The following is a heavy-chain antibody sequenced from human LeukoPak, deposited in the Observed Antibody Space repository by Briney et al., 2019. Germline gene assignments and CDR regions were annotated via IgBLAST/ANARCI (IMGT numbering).Heavy chain of an antibody. D-gene: IGHD3-10*01. CDR3: AKGYGSGSYSIDY. J-gene: IGHJ4*02. V-gene: IGHV3-30*18. CDR2: ISYDGSNK. Sequence: GSLRLSCAASGFTFGNYGIHWVRQAPGKGLEWVAFISYDGSNKYYADSVKGRFTISRDNSKNTLYLQMNSLRAEDTAVYYCAKGYGSGSYSIDYWGQGTLVAVSS. CDR1: GFTFGNYG.